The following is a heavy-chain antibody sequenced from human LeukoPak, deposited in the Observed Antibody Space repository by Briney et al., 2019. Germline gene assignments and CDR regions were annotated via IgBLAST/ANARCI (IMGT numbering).Heavy chain of an antibody. J-gene: IGHJ3*02. V-gene: IGHV4-61*01. Sequence: SETLSLTCTVSGGSVSSGSYYWSWIRQPPGKGLEWIGYIYYSGSTNYNPSLKSRVTISVDTSKNQFSLKLSSVTAADMAVYYCARDILGSGIINVPYAFDIWGQGTMVTVSS. CDR2: IYYSGST. D-gene: IGHD3-10*01. CDR1: GGSVSSGSYY. CDR3: ARDILGSGIINVPYAFDI.